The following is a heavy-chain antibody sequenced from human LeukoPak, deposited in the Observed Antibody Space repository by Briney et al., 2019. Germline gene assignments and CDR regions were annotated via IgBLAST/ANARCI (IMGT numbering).Heavy chain of an antibody. CDR2: INHSGST. CDR3: ARGLGYCSGGSCYAVDY. D-gene: IGHD2-15*01. J-gene: IGHJ4*02. CDR1: GGSFSGYY. V-gene: IGHV4-34*01. Sequence: SETLSLTCAVYGGSFSGYYWSWIRQPPGKGLEWIGEINHSGSTNYNPSLKSRVTISVDTSKNQFSLKLSSVTAAVTAVYYCARGLGYCSGGSCYAVDYWGQGTLVTVSS.